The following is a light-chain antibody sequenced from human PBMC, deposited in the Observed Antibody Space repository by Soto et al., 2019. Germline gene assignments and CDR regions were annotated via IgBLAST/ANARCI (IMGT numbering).Light chain of an antibody. Sequence: QSALTQPASVSGSPGQSITISCTGTSSDVGGYNYVSWYQQYPGEVPKLIIINVNNRPSGVSHRFSGSKSGNMASLTISGLQAEDEADYYCSSFTSSTTYVFGTGTKLTVL. V-gene: IGLV2-14*01. CDR1: SSDVGGYNY. CDR3: SSFTSSTTYV. J-gene: IGLJ1*01. CDR2: NVN.